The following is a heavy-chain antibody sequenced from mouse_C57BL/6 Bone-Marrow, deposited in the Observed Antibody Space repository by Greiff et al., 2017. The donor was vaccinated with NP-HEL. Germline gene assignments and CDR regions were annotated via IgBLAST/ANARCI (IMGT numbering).Heavy chain of an antibody. V-gene: IGHV5-9-1*02. J-gene: IGHJ2*01. CDR3: TRAITTVVAFDY. CDR1: GFTFSSYA. CDR2: ISSGGDYI. Sequence: EVQLQESGEGLVKPGGSLKLSCAASGFTFSSYAMSWVRQTPEKRLEWVAYISSGGDYIYYADTVKGRFTNSRDNARNTLYLQMSSLKSEDTAMYYCTRAITTVVAFDYWGQGTTLTVSS. D-gene: IGHD1-1*01.